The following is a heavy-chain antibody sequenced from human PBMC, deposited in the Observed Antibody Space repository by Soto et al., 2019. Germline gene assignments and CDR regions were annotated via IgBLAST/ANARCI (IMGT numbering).Heavy chain of an antibody. Sequence: ASVKVSCKASGYTFTSYCISWVLQAPGQGLEWMGWISAYNGNTNYAQKLQGRVTMTTDTSTSTAYMELRSLRSDDTAVYYCARDLRTTGYYGMDVWGQGTTVTVS. CDR3: ARDLRTTGYYGMDV. CDR2: ISAYNGNT. V-gene: IGHV1-18*01. CDR1: GYTFTSYC. J-gene: IGHJ6*02.